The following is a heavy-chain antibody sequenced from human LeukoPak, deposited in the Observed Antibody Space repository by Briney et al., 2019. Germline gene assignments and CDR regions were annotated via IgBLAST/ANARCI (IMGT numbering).Heavy chain of an antibody. Sequence: GGSLRLSCAANGLTFKDYGMHWVRQPPGKGLEWVSGSNWEGGGTHYADSVKGRFTISRDNAKNSLYLQTTSLRPEDTALYYCAKHLRATNTYIFFGLDVWDQGTTVTVSS. CDR1: GLTFKDYG. D-gene: IGHD1-26*01. CDR2: SNWEGGGT. J-gene: IGHJ6*02. V-gene: IGHV3-9*01. CDR3: AKHLRATNTYIFFGLDV.